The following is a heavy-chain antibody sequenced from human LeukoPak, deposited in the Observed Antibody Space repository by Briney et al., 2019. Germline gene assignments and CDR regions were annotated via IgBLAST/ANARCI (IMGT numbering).Heavy chain of an antibody. V-gene: IGHV1-69*13. CDR3: AREVGYSGYDSSSYYFDY. CDR2: IIPIFGTA. Sequence: SVTVSFTASGGTFSIYAISWVRQAPGQGLEWMGGIIPIFGTANYAQKFQGRVTITADESTSTAYMELSSLRSEDTAVYYCAREVGYSGYDSSSYYFDYWGEGTLVTVSS. CDR1: GGTFSIYA. J-gene: IGHJ4*02. D-gene: IGHD5-12*01.